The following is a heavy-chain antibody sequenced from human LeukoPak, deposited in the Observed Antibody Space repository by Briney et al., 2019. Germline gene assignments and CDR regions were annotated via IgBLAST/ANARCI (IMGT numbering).Heavy chain of an antibody. V-gene: IGHV3-74*01. D-gene: IGHD3-10*01. J-gene: IGHJ4*02. CDR3: ARDPSAVVRGVVIDY. CDR1: GFTFSSYW. Sequence: PGGTLRLSCAASGFTFSSYWMHWVRQDPGKRLLWVSRINSDGSSTSYADSVKGRFTISRDNAKNTLYLQMNSLRAEDTAVYYCARDPSAVVRGVVIDYWGQGTLVTVSS. CDR2: INSDGSST.